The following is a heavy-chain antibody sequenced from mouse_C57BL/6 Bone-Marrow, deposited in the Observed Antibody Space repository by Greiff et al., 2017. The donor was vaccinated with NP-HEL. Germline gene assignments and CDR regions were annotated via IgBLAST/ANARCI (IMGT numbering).Heavy chain of an antibody. CDR2: IRNKANGYTT. Sequence: DVKLVESGGGLVQPGGSLSLSCAASGFTFTDYYMSWVRQPPGKALEWLGFIRNKANGYTTEYSASVKGRFTISRDNSQSILYLQMNALRAEDSATYYCARYIPPNFDYGSRYWYFDVWGTGTTVTVSS. CDR3: ARYIPPNFDYGSRYWYFDV. D-gene: IGHD1-1*01. CDR1: GFTFTDYY. V-gene: IGHV7-3*01. J-gene: IGHJ1*03.